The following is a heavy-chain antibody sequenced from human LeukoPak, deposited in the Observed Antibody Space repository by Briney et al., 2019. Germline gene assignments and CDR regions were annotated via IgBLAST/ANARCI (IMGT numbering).Heavy chain of an antibody. D-gene: IGHD3-22*01. J-gene: IGHJ4*02. V-gene: IGHV1-24*01. CDR3: ATVVDSSGYYRDFDY. Sequence: ASVKVSCKVSGYTLTELSMHWVRQAPGKGLEWMGGFDPEDGETIYAQKFQGRVTMTEDTSTDTAYMELSSLRSEDTAVYYCATVVDSSGYYRDFDYWGQGTLVTVSS. CDR2: FDPEDGET. CDR1: GYTLTELS.